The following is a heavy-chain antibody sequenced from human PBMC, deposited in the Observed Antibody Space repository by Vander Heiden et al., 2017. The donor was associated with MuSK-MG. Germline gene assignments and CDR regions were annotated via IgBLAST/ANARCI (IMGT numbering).Heavy chain of an antibody. Sequence: EVQLVESGGGLVQPGGSLRLSCAASGFTFRSYAMSWVRQAPGKGLEWVSAISGSGGSTYYADSVKGRFTISRDNSKNTLYLQMNSLRAEDTAVYYCAKDLERQQLVQPNYYFDYWGQGTLVTVSS. V-gene: IGHV3-23*04. D-gene: IGHD6-13*01. CDR1: GFTFRSYA. CDR3: AKDLERQQLVQPNYYFDY. CDR2: ISGSGGST. J-gene: IGHJ4*02.